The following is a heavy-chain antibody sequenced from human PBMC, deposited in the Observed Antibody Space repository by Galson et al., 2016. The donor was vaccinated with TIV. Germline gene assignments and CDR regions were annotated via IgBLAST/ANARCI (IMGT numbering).Heavy chain of an antibody. J-gene: IGHJ6*02. CDR1: GFTLSDYY. D-gene: IGHD1-26*01. V-gene: IGHV3-11*01. Sequence: SLRLSCAASGFTLSDYYMTWIRQAPGQGLEWLSYISYSGSPKYDADSMRGRLTISRDIAKNSIYLDMSGLRAEDTAVYYCARFSGQYYAIDVWGQGTTVTVSS. CDR2: ISYSGSPK. CDR3: ARFSGQYYAIDV.